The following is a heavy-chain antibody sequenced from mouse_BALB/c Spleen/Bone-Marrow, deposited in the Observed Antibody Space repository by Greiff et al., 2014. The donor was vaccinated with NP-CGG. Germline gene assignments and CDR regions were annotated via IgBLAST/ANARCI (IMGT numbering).Heavy chain of an antibody. CDR1: GFNIKDTY. CDR3: APYYYGRWFAN. CDR2: IDPANGNI. D-gene: IGHD1-1*01. V-gene: IGHV14-3*02. J-gene: IGHJ3*01. Sequence: EVQLQQSGAELVKPGASVMLSCTASGFNIKDTYMHWVKQRPEQGLEWIGRIDPANGNIKYDPKFQGKATITADTSSNTAYLQLSSLTSEDTAVYYCAPYYYGRWFANWGQGTLVTVSA.